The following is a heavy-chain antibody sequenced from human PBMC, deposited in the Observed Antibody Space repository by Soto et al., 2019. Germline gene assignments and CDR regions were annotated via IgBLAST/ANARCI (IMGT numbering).Heavy chain of an antibody. CDR3: ARGSYSGNSGARFDY. CDR2: ISYDGSNK. V-gene: IGHV3-30*03. D-gene: IGHD1-26*01. Sequence: QVQLVESGGGVVQPGRSLRLSCAASGFTFSSYGMHWVRQAPGKGLEWVAVISYDGSNKYYADSVKGRFTISRDNSKNTLYLQMNSLRADDTAVYYCARGSYSGNSGARFDYWGQGTLVTVSS. CDR1: GFTFSSYG. J-gene: IGHJ4*02.